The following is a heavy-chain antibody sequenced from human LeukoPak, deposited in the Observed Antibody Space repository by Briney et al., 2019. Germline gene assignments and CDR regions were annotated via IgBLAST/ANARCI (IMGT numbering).Heavy chain of an antibody. V-gene: IGHV3-21*01. J-gene: IGHJ4*02. Sequence: GGSLRLSCAASGFTFSSYSMNWVRQAPGKGLEWVSSISSSSSYIYYADSVKGRFTISRGNAKNSLYLQMNSLRAEDTAVYYCARDFMAGFDYWGQGTLVTVSS. CDR2: ISSSSSYI. CDR3: ARDFMAGFDY. CDR1: GFTFSSYS. D-gene: IGHD3-10*01.